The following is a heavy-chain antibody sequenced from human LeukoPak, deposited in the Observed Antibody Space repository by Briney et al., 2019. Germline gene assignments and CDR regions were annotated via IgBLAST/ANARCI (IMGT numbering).Heavy chain of an antibody. CDR3: ARELPREVTLDY. V-gene: IGHV3-74*01. J-gene: IGHJ4*01. CDR1: GFTFISYG. CDR2: INTDGSST. D-gene: IGHD2-21*02. Sequence: GGSLRLSCAVSGFTFISYGMKWVRQAPGKGLAWVSRINTDGSSTTYADSVKGRFTISRDNAKNTLYLQMNSLRAEDTAVYYCARELPREVTLDYWGQGTLVTVSS.